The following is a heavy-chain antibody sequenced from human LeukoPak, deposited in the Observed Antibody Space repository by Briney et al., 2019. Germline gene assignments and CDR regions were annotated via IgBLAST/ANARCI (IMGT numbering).Heavy chain of an antibody. D-gene: IGHD2-21*01. CDR3: GRQLCGSYSDF. V-gene: IGHV4-39*01. CDR1: GGSISSSSYY. J-gene: IGHJ4*02. Sequence: SETLSLTCTLSGGSISSSSYYCGWVRQSPGKGLEWIESIYYSETTYNNPSLKNRVTTSVDTYKNELSLKLEFVTAVDTAICYCGRQLCGSYSDFWGQGNLVTVSS. CDR2: IYYSETT.